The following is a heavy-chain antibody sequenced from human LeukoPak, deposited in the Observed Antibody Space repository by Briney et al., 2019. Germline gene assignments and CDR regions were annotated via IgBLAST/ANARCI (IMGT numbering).Heavy chain of an antibody. D-gene: IGHD2-2*01. CDR2: INPNSGGT. V-gene: IGHV1-2*02. CDR1: GYTFTGYY. Sequence: ASVKVSCKASGYTFTGYYMHWVRQAPGQGLEWMGWINPNSGGTNYAQKFQGRVTMTRNTSISTAYMELSRLRSDDTAVYYCARDEAYLRGFDHWGQGTLVTVSS. J-gene: IGHJ5*02. CDR3: ARDEAYLRGFDH.